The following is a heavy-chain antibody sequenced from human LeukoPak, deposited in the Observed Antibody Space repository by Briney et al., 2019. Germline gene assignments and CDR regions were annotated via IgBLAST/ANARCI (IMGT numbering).Heavy chain of an antibody. CDR1: GFTFSSYG. Sequence: GGSLRLSCAASGFTFSSYGMHWVRQAPGKGLEWVAVISYDGSNKYYAGSVKGRFTISRDNSKNTLYLQMNSLRAEDTAVYYCAKDYYGSQPGNYFDYWGQGTLVTVSS. CDR2: ISYDGSNK. CDR3: AKDYYGSQPGNYFDY. J-gene: IGHJ4*02. V-gene: IGHV3-30*18. D-gene: IGHD3-10*01.